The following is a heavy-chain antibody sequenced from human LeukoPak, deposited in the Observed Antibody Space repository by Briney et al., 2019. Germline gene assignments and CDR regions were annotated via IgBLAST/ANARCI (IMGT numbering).Heavy chain of an antibody. V-gene: IGHV4-59*01. D-gene: IGHD3-22*01. CDR2: IYYSGST. J-gene: IGHJ4*02. CDR3: AREVVINVFDY. CDR1: GGSISSYY. Sequence: PSETLSLTCTVSGGSISSYYWSWIRQPPGNGLEWIGYIYYSGSTNYNPSLKSRVTISVDTSKNQFSLKLSSVTAADTAVYYCAREVVINVFDYWGQGTLVTVSS.